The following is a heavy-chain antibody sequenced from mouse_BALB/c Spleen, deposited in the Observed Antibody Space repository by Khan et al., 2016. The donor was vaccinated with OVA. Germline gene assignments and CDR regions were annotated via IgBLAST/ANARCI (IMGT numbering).Heavy chain of an antibody. J-gene: IGHJ4*01. Sequence: QVQLKESGPGLVAPSQSLSITCTVSGFSIISYGIHWVRQPPGKGLDWLGVIWAGGSTNYNSALMSRLSISKDNSKSQVFLEMNSLQTDYTAMYFFASEPPIHYYGYRTMDYWGQGTSVTVSS. CDR1: GFSIISYG. CDR2: IWAGGST. V-gene: IGHV2-9*02. CDR3: ASEPPIHYYGYRTMDY. D-gene: IGHD1-2*01.